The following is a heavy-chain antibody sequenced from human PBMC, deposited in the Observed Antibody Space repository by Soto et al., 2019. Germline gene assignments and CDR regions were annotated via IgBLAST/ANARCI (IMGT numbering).Heavy chain of an antibody. CDR1: GFTSSRYW. CDR2: INGDETTT. V-gene: IGHV3-74*01. Sequence: GGSLRLSCAASGFTSSRYWMYWVRQAPGKGLVWVSRINGDETTTTYADSVKGRFTISRDYAKNTVYLQMNSLRVEDTAVYYCARGGSFSYHWYFDLWGRGTLVTVSS. D-gene: IGHD1-26*01. CDR3: ARGGSFSYHWYFDL. J-gene: IGHJ2*01.